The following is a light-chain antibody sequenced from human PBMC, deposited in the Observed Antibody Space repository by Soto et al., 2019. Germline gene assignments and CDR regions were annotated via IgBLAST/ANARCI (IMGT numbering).Light chain of an antibody. CDR3: QQRTSWPT. J-gene: IGKJ4*01. CDR1: HSLNGN. CDR2: DAS. V-gene: IGKV3-11*01. Sequence: EIVMTQSPATLSVSPGERATFSCRASHSLNGNLAWYQQRPGQAPRLPIYDASNRATGIPARFSGSGSGTDFTLTISSLEPEDFAVYYCQQRTSWPTFGGGTKVDIK.